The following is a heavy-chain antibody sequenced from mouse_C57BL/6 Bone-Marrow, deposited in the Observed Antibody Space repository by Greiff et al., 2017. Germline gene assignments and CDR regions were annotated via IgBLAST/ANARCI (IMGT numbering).Heavy chain of an antibody. V-gene: IGHV1-81*01. CDR1: GYTFTSYG. CDR2: IYPRSGNT. D-gene: IGHD1-1*01. CDR3: ARNYYGSSSFV. Sequence: VKLQQSGAELARPGASVKLSCKASGYTFTSYGISWVKQRTGQGLEWIGEIYPRSGNTYYNEKFKGKATLTADKSSSTAYLELRSLTSEDSAVYFCARNYYGSSSFVWGTGTTVTVSS. J-gene: IGHJ1*03.